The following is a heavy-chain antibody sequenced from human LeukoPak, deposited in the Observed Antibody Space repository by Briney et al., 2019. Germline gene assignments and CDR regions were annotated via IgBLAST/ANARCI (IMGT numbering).Heavy chain of an antibody. J-gene: IGHJ4*02. CDR1: GYTFTGYY. Sequence: ASVKVSCKASGYTFTGYYLHWVRQAPGQGPEWMGWINPNSGSTNYAQKFQGRVTMTRDTSISTAYMELSRLRSDDTAVYYCARVRYCSSTSCSGGYFDYWGQGTLVTVSS. CDR2: INPNSGST. V-gene: IGHV1-2*02. CDR3: ARVRYCSSTSCSGGYFDY. D-gene: IGHD2-2*01.